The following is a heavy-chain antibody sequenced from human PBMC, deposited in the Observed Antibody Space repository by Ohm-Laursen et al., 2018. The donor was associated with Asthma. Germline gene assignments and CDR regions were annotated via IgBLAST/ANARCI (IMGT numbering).Heavy chain of an antibody. Sequence: RSLRLSCAASGFTFSSYAMHWVRQAPGKGLEWVAVISFDAIHKYYADSVKGRFTLSRDNSKSTVSLQMNSLRPEDAAVYYCASGHYYGSGSYWGQGTLVAVSS. CDR3: ASGHYYGSGSY. V-gene: IGHV3-30-3*01. J-gene: IGHJ4*02. CDR1: GFTFSSYA. D-gene: IGHD3-10*01. CDR2: ISFDAIHK.